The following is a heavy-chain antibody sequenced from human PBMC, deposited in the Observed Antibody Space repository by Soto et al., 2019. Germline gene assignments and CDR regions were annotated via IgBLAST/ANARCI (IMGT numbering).Heavy chain of an antibody. Sequence: QVQLQQWGAGLLKPSETLSLTCAVYGGSFSGYYWSWIRQPPGKGLEWIGEINHSGSTNYNPSLKSRVNISIDTSTNHLSLQLSPVTAADTAVYYCARASPREYAVDIWGQETMVTVAS. CDR3: ARASPREYAVDI. CDR2: INHSGST. J-gene: IGHJ3*02. CDR1: GGSFSGYY. V-gene: IGHV4-34*01.